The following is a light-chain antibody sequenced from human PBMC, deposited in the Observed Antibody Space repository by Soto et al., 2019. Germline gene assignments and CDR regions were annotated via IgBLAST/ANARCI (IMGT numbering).Light chain of an antibody. Sequence: QSALTQPASVSGSPGQSITISCTGTSSDVGGYNYVSWYQQHPGKAPILMIYDVSKRPSGVSDRFSGSKSGNTASLTISGLQAEDEADYYCSSYTSSSTPVVVGGGTKLTVL. CDR2: DVS. CDR1: SSDVGGYNY. J-gene: IGLJ2*01. V-gene: IGLV2-14*01. CDR3: SSYTSSSTPVV.